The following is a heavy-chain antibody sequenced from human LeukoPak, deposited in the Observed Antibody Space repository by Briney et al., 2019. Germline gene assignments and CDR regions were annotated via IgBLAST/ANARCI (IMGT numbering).Heavy chain of an antibody. Sequence: GASVKVSCRASGYAFTRFYIHWVRQGPGEGLEWMGVINPANYYTAYAQKFRGRVTVTRDASTSTVYMELTSLRPEATAVYYCAREEVSGNKNFDYWGQGTLVTVPS. CDR1: GYAFTRFY. CDR2: INPANYYT. V-gene: IGHV1-46*01. J-gene: IGHJ4*02. CDR3: AREEVSGNKNFDY. D-gene: IGHD1-14*01.